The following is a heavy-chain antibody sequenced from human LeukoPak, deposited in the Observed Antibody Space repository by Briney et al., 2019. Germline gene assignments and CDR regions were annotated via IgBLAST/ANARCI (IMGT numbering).Heavy chain of an antibody. D-gene: IGHD1-1*01. CDR1: GYTFTSYH. V-gene: IGHV1-46*01. Sequence: ASVKVSCKASGYTFTSYHMHWVRQAPGQGLEWMGIINPSGGSTSYAQKFQGRVTMTRDTSTSTVYMEVSSLRSEDTAVYYCARETNDWNFDYWGQGTLVTVSS. CDR3: ARETNDWNFDY. CDR2: INPSGGST. J-gene: IGHJ4*02.